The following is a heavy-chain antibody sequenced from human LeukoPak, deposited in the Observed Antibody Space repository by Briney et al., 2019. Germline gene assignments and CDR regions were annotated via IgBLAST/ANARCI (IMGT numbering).Heavy chain of an antibody. CDR2: INRSGST. Sequence: PSETLSLTCAVYGGSFSGYYWSWIRQPPGKGLEWIGEINRSGSTNYNPSLKSRVTISVDTSKNQFSLKLSSVTAADTAVYYCAGRARGYRLKSQRFWFDPWGQGTLVTVSS. J-gene: IGHJ5*02. CDR1: GGSFSGYY. V-gene: IGHV4-34*01. D-gene: IGHD5-18*01. CDR3: AGRARGYRLKSQRFWFDP.